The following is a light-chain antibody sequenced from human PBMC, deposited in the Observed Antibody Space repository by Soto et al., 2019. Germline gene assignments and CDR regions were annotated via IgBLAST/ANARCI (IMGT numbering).Light chain of an antibody. V-gene: IGKV3D-15*01. CDR2: GAS. CDR3: QQYGSSPPLT. J-gene: IGKJ4*01. Sequence: EIVMTQSPATLTVSPGERATLSCRASQTVNSNLAWYQKKPGQAPRLLIYGASTRAPGIPARFSGSGSGTEFTLTISRLEPEDFVVYYCQQYGSSPPLTFGGGTKVDIK. CDR1: QTVNSN.